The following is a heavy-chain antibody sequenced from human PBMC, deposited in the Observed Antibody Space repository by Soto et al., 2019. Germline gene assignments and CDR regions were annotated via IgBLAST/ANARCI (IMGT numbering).Heavy chain of an antibody. CDR1: GGSLTSDGYY. V-gene: IGHV4-31*03. CDR3: ARMPYSSSPYYYYMDV. CDR2: IYYSGYT. Sequence: TLSLTCSVSGGSLTSDGYYWSWIRQHPGRGLEWIGYIYYSGYTYYNPSLKGRVAISVDTSKNQFSLRLRSVTAADTAVYYCARMPYSSSPYYYYMDVWGQGTTVTASS. J-gene: IGHJ6*02. D-gene: IGHD6-6*01.